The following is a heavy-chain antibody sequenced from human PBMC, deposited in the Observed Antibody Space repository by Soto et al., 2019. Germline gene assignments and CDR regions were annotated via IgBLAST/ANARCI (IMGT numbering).Heavy chain of an antibody. J-gene: IGHJ4*02. V-gene: IGHV3-23*01. Sequence: EVQLLESGGGLVQPGGSLRLSCAASGITFSSYAMSWVRQAPGKGLEWVSTISGSGGSTHYADSVKGRFTISRDNSKNTLYVQMSSLRAEDTAVYYCAKAEMWFGESVSSVHWGQGTLVTVSS. CDR3: AKAEMWFGESVSSVH. CDR2: ISGSGGST. CDR1: GITFSSYA. D-gene: IGHD3-10*01.